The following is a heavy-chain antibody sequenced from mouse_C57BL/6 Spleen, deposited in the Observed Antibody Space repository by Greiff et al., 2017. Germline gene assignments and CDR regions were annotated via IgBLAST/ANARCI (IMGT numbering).Heavy chain of an antibody. D-gene: IGHD2-5*01. CDR1: GYTFTDYN. CDR3: ARSGCSNYYAMDY. J-gene: IGHJ4*01. Sequence: EVQLQQSGPELVKPGASVKMSCKASGYTFTDYNMHWVKQSHGKSLEWIGYINPNNGGTSYNQKFKGKATLTVNKSSSTAYMELRSLTSEDSAVYYCARSGCSNYYAMDYWGQGTSVTVSS. CDR2: INPNNGGT. V-gene: IGHV1-22*01.